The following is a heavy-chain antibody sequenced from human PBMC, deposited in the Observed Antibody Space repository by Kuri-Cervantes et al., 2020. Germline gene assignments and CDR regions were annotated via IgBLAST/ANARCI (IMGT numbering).Heavy chain of an antibody. J-gene: IGHJ4*02. CDR2: IYSGGST. V-gene: IGHV3-53*01. CDR3: ARFYGDYVKPKIDY. Sequence: GGSLRLSCAASGFTVSSNYMSWVRQAPGKGLEWVSVIYSGGSTYYADSVKGRFTISRDNSKNTLYLQMNSLRAEDTAVYYCARFYGDYVKPKIDYWGQGTLVTVSS. CDR1: GFTVSSNY. D-gene: IGHD4-17*01.